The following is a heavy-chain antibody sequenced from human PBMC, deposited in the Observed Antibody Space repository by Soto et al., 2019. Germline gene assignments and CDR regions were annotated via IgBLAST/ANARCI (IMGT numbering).Heavy chain of an antibody. CDR2: ITNSGGTT. CDR3: VRDNWWSFDT. CDR1: GFTFSAYS. Sequence: GGSLRLSCAVSGFTFSAYSMNWVRQAPGKGLKWISYITNSGGTTQNAHSVKGRFTISRDNVKNSLHLQLKSLRVEDTSVYYCVRDNWWSFDTWGQGTLVTVSS. J-gene: IGHJ4*02. D-gene: IGHD2-15*01. V-gene: IGHV3-48*01.